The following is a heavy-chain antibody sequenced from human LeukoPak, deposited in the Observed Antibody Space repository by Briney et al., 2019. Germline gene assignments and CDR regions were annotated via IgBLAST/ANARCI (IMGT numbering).Heavy chain of an antibody. CDR1: GYTFTGYY. V-gene: IGHV1-2*02. CDR2: INPNSGGT. CDR3: ARDSGYYYDSSGYYRKGPFDY. J-gene: IGHJ4*02. D-gene: IGHD3-22*01. Sequence: ASVKVSCKASGYTFTGYYMHWVRQAPGQGLAWMGWINPNSGGTNYAQKFQGRVTMTRDTYISTAYMELSRLRSDDTAVYYGARDSGYYYDSSGYYRKGPFDYWGQGTLVTVSS.